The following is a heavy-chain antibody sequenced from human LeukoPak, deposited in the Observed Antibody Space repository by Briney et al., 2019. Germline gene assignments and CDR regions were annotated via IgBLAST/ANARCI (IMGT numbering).Heavy chain of an antibody. J-gene: IGHJ4*02. CDR3: ARGYYDSSGYYYERNFDY. CDR1: GFTFSSYA. CDR2: ISYDGSNK. V-gene: IGHV3-30-3*01. Sequence: PGGSLRLSCAASGFTFSSYAMHWVRQAPGKGLEWVAVISYDGSNKYYADSVKGRFTISRDNSKNSLYLQMNSLRDEDTAVYYCARGYYDSSGYYYERNFDYWGQGTLVTVSS. D-gene: IGHD3-22*01.